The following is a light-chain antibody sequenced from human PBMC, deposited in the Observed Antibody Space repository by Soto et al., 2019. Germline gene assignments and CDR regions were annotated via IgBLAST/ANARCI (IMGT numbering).Light chain of an antibody. Sequence: QSVLTQPPSASGTPGQRVTISCSGSSSNIGSNTVNWYQQLPGTAPKLLIYSNNLRPSGVPDRFSGSKSGTSASLAISGLQSEDEADYYCAVWDDSLNAYVFGTGTKVTVL. CDR1: SSNIGSNT. J-gene: IGLJ1*01. V-gene: IGLV1-44*01. CDR2: SNN. CDR3: AVWDDSLNAYV.